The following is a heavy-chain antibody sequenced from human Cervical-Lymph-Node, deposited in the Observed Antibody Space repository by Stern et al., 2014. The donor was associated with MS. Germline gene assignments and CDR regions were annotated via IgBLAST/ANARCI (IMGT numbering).Heavy chain of an antibody. CDR2: IYYSGTT. J-gene: IGHJ4*02. V-gene: IGHV4-39*01. CDR3: ARHDGWLPHY. CDR1: GGSISRSTYY. D-gene: IGHD5-12*01. Sequence: VQLVESGPGLVKPSETLSLTCSVSGGSISRSTYYWGWIRQPPGKGLEWIGGIYYSGTTYYNPSLKSRVTIDTSTNQFSLRLTSGTAADTAVYYCARHDGWLPHYWSQGTLVTVSS.